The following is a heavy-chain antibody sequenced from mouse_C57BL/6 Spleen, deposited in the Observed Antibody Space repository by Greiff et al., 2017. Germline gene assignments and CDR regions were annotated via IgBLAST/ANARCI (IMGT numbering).Heavy chain of an antibody. CDR2: IDPSDSET. J-gene: IGHJ2*01. CDR3: ARGDLRGNYFDY. Sequence: QVQLQQPGAELVRPGSSVKLSCKASGYTFTSYWLHWVKQRPIQGLEWIGNIDPSDSETHYNQKFKDKATLTVDKSSSTAYMQLSSLPSEDSAVYYCARGDLRGNYFDYWGQGTTLTVSS. V-gene: IGHV1-52*01. D-gene: IGHD1-1*01. CDR1: GYTFTSYW.